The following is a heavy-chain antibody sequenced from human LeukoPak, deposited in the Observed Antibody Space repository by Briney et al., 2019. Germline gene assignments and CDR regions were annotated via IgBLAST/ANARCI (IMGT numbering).Heavy chain of an antibody. CDR2: IGTADDT. CDR3: ARGYNWNDAFFDY. J-gene: IGHJ4*02. Sequence: GGSLRLSCAASGFTFSSYDMHWVRQTTGRGLEWVSTIGTADDTYYPGSVKGRFTISRENAKNSLYLQMNSLRAEDTAVYYCARGYNWNDAFFDYWGQGTLVTVSS. V-gene: IGHV3-13*01. D-gene: IGHD1-1*01. CDR1: GFTFSSYD.